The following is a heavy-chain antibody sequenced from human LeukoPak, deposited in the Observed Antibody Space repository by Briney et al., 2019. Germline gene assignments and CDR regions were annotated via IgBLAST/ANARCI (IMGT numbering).Heavy chain of an antibody. V-gene: IGHV1-69*04. CDR2: IIPILGLA. CDR1: GGTFGSYA. Sequence: ASVKVSCKASGGTFGSYAISWVRQAPGQGLEWMGRIIPILGLANYAQKFQGRVTITADKSTSTAYMELSSLRSEDTAVYYCARGVLPAYYDSSGYRSTSANDAFDIWGQGTMVTVSS. CDR3: ARGVLPAYYDSSGYRSTSANDAFDI. J-gene: IGHJ3*02. D-gene: IGHD3-22*01.